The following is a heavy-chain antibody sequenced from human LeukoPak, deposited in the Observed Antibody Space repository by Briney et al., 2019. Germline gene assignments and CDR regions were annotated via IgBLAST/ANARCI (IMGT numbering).Heavy chain of an antibody. D-gene: IGHD3-22*01. CDR2: IYHSGST. J-gene: IGHJ5*02. CDR3: ARDLYYYDSSGYKAHNWFDP. Sequence: PGGSLRLSCAASGFTFSSYSMNWVRQAPGKGLEWIGEIYHSGSTNYNPSLKSRVTISVDKSKNQFSLKLSSVTAADTAVYYCARDLYYYDSSGYKAHNWFDPWGQGTLVTVSS. CDR1: GFTFSSYSM. V-gene: IGHV4-4*02.